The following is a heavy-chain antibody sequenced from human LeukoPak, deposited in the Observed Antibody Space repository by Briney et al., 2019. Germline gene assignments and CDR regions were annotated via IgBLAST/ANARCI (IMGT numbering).Heavy chain of an antibody. CDR3: AKQCGGSDWFDAFDI. V-gene: IGHV3-30*18. CDR2: ISYDGSNK. Sequence: PGRSLRLSCEASGITFSYYGLHWVRQGPGKGLEWVAVISYDGSNKYYADSVKGRFTISRDNSKNTLFLQMNSLRAEDTAVYYCAKQCGGSDWFDAFDIWGQGTMVTVSS. J-gene: IGHJ3*02. CDR1: GITFSYYG. D-gene: IGHD6-19*01.